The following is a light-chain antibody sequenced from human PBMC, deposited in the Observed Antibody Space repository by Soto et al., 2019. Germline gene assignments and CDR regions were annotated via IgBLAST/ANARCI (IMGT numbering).Light chain of an antibody. Sequence: IQLTQSPSSLSASVGDRVSITCRASQGISSYLAWYQQKAGKAPKLLIYAASTLQSGVPSRFSGSGSGTDFTLTISSPQPEDFATYYCQQLNSYPRTFGQGTKLEIK. CDR2: AAS. CDR1: QGISSY. CDR3: QQLNSYPRT. J-gene: IGKJ2*01. V-gene: IGKV1-9*01.